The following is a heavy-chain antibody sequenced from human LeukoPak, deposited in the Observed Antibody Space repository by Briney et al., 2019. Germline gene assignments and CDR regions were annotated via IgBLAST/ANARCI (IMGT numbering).Heavy chain of an antibody. CDR1: GYTFTSYV. CDR3: ASHGPRDSSSWHRVHAFDI. V-gene: IGHV1-18*01. D-gene: IGHD6-13*01. Sequence: ASVKVSCKASGYTFTSYVINWVRQAPGQGLEWMGWISAYNGNTNYAQKLQGRVTMTTDTSTSTASMELRSLRSDDTAVYYCASHGPRDSSSWHRVHAFDIWGQGTMVTVSS. J-gene: IGHJ3*02. CDR2: ISAYNGNT.